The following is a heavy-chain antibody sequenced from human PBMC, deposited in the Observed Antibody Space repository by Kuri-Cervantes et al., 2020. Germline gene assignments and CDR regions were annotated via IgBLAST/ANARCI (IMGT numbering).Heavy chain of an antibody. V-gene: IGHV1-18*01. D-gene: IGHD4-17*01. Sequence: ASVKVSCKASGYTFTSYGISWVRQAPEQGLEWMGWISAYNGNTNYAQKLQGRVTMTTDTSTSTAYMELSSLRSEDTAVYYCARSTVTTPGFDYWGQGTLVTVSS. CDR3: ARSTVTTPGFDY. CDR2: ISAYNGNT. J-gene: IGHJ4*02. CDR1: GYTFTSYG.